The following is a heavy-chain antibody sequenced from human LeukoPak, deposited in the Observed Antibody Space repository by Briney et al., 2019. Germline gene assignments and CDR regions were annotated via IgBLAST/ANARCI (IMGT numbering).Heavy chain of an antibody. J-gene: IGHJ3*02. V-gene: IGHV3-23*01. CDR2: ISGSGGST. D-gene: IGHD6-13*01. CDR1: GFTFSSYA. CDR3: AKDVDSSSWYGEAFDI. Sequence: GGSLRLSCAASGFTFSSYAMSWVRQAPGKGLEWVSAISGSGGSTYYADSVKGRFTISRDNSKNTLYLQMNSLRAEDTAVYYCAKDVDSSSWYGEAFDIWGQGTMVTVSS.